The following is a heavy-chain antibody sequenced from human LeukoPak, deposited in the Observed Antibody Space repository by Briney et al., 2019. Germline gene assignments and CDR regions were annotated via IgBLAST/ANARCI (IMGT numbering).Heavy chain of an antibody. D-gene: IGHD3-22*01. Sequence: ASVKVSCKASGYTFTSYYMHWVRQAPGQGLEWMGIINPSGGSTSHAQKFQGRVTMTRDTSTSTVYMELSSLRSEDTAVYYCARDLYDSSGYYSARLYYFDYWGQGTLVTVSS. CDR1: GYTFTSYY. J-gene: IGHJ4*02. CDR3: ARDLYDSSGYYSARLYYFDY. V-gene: IGHV1-46*01. CDR2: INPSGGST.